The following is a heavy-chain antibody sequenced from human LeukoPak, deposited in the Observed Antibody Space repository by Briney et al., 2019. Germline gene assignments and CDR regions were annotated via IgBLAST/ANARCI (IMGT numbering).Heavy chain of an antibody. Sequence: SVKVSCKASGGTFSSYAISWVRQAPGQGLGWMGGIIPIFGTANYAQKFQGRVTITADKSTSTAYMELSSLRSEDTAVYYCARDRYYYDSSGFLTPYYFDYWGQGTLVTVSS. D-gene: IGHD3-22*01. CDR1: GGTFSSYA. V-gene: IGHV1-69*06. CDR3: ARDRYYYDSSGFLTPYYFDY. CDR2: IIPIFGTA. J-gene: IGHJ4*02.